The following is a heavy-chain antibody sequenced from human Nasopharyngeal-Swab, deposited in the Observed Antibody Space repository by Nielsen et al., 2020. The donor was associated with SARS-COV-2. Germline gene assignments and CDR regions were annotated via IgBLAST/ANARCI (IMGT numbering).Heavy chain of an antibody. D-gene: IGHD6-19*01. J-gene: IGHJ4*02. CDR2: ISSSVSYI. Sequence: GESLKISCAASGFTFSTYSMIWVRQAPAKGLEWVSWISSSVSYIYYADSVKGRFTISRDNAKNALYLQMSSLRAEDTAVYYCARLPSAWGRRDFDYWGQGTLVTGSS. CDR3: ARLPSAWGRRDFDY. V-gene: IGHV3-21*06. CDR1: GFTFSTYS.